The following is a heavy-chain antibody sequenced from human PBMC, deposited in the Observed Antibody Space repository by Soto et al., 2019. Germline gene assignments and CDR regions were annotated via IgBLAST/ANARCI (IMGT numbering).Heavy chain of an antibody. Sequence: TLSLTCSVSNVSISSSYWNWIRQPPGRGLEWIGFVYYTGNTKYNPSLKSRVTISVDTSRNEFSLRLTSVTTADTAFYFCARDSAGRGPFDPWGPGTLVTVSS. CDR3: ARDSAGRGPFDP. CDR1: NVSISSSY. J-gene: IGHJ5*01. CDR2: VYYTGNT. D-gene: IGHD1-26*01. V-gene: IGHV4-59*01.